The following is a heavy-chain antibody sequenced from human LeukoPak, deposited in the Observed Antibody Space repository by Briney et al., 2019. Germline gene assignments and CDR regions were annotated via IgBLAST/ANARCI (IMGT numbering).Heavy chain of an antibody. D-gene: IGHD3-10*01. CDR1: GGSISSYY. CDR2: IYYSGST. Sequence: SETLSLTCTVSGGSISSYYWSWIRQPPGKGLEWIGYIYYSGSTNYNPSLKSRVTTSVDTSKNQFSLKLSSVTAADTAVYYCARHGMVRGVIIGEVDYWGQGALVTVSS. CDR3: ARHGMVRGVIIGEVDY. V-gene: IGHV4-59*08. J-gene: IGHJ4*02.